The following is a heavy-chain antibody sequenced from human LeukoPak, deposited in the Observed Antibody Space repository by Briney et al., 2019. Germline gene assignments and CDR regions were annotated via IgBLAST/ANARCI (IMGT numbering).Heavy chain of an antibody. CDR1: GFTFSNAW. V-gene: IGHV3-15*01. D-gene: IGHD1-26*01. CDR2: IQSKTDGGTS. CDR3: TTAPKWETQGTDY. J-gene: IGHJ4*02. Sequence: PGGSLRLSCAASGFTFSNAWMNWVRQAPGKGLEWVGRIQSKTDGGTSDYAAPVKGRFTISRDDSKNTLYLQMNSLNTEDTAVYYCTTAPKWETQGTDYWGQGTLVPISS.